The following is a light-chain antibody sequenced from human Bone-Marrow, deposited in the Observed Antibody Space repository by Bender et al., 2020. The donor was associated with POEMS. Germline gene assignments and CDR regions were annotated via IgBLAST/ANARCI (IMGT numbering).Light chain of an antibody. CDR2: LKSDGSH. CDR1: SGHSYYT. J-gene: IGLJ3*02. CDR3: QTWGTGPSV. V-gene: IGLV4-69*01. Sequence: QLVLTQSPSASASLGASVKLTCTLSSGHSYYTIAWHQQQPEKGPRYLMKLKSDGSHTKGDGIPDRFSGSSSGAERYLTISSLQSEDEGDYYCQTWGTGPSVFGGGTKLTVL.